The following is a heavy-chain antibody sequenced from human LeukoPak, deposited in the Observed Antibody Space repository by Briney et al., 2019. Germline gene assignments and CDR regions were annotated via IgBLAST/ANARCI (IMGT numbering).Heavy chain of an antibody. V-gene: IGHV3-33*01. CDR1: GFTFSSYG. D-gene: IGHD1-14*01. Sequence: PGGSLRLSCAASGFTFSSYGMHWVRQAPGKGLEWVAVIWYDGSNKYYADSVKGRFTISRDNSKNTLYLQMNSLRAEDTAVYYCARGSLNRVAPDAFGIWGQGTMVTVSS. CDR3: ARGSLNRVAPDAFGI. CDR2: IWYDGSNK. J-gene: IGHJ3*02.